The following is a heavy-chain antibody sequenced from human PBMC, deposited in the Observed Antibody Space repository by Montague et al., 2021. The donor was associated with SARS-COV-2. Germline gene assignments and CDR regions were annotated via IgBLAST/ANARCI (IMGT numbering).Heavy chain of an antibody. Sequence: SETLSLTCAVYGGSFSGYYWSWIRQPPGKGLEWIGEINHSGSTNYNPSLKSRVTISVDTSKNQSSLKLSSVTAADTAVYYCARARQDVVVPALGIGAYYYYYYMDVWGKGATVTVSS. V-gene: IGHV4-34*01. J-gene: IGHJ6*03. CDR3: ARARQDVVVPALGIGAYYYYYYMDV. CDR2: INHSGST. D-gene: IGHD2-2*01. CDR1: GGSFSGYY.